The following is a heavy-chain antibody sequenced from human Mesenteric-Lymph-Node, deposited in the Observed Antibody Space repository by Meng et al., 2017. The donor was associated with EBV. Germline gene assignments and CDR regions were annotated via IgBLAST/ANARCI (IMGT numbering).Heavy chain of an antibody. CDR1: VSTFTSYC. CDR3: ARDVYSSSWDGFYH. D-gene: IGHD6-13*01. J-gene: IGHJ5*02. CDR2: ISAHSGNK. V-gene: IGHV1-18*01. Sequence: QRVVPRAVVKKAVASVKVSCKAAVSTFTSYCITWIQHAAGRGLRCMGWISAHSGNKNYAHKITGRVTMTTDTATSTAYMELRSTGSDDTAVYYCARDVYSSSWDGFYHWCQGTLVTVSS.